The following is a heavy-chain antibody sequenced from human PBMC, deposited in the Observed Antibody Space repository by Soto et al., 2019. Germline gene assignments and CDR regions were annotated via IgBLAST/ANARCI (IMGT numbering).Heavy chain of an antibody. CDR2: IYHSGST. CDR3: AREYCTNGVCYYVDY. Sequence: PSETLSLTCAVSGGSISSGGYSWSWIRQPPGKGLEWIGYIYHSGSTYYNPSLKSRVTISVDRSKNQFSLKLSSVTAADTAGYYCAREYCTNGVCYYVDYWGQGTLVTV. D-gene: IGHD2-8*01. V-gene: IGHV4-30-2*01. J-gene: IGHJ4*02. CDR1: GGSISSGGYS.